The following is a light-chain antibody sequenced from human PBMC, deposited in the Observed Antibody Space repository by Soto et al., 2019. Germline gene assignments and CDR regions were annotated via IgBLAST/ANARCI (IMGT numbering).Light chain of an antibody. V-gene: IGKV1-39*01. CDR1: QSISSY. CDR2: AAS. J-gene: IGKJ4*01. Sequence: DIQMTQSPSSLSPSVGDRVTITCRASQSISSYLNWYQQKPGKAPKLLMYAASSLQSGVPSRFSGSGSGTDFTLTISSLQPEDFATYYCQQSYSTPPTFGGGTKVEI. CDR3: QQSYSTPPT.